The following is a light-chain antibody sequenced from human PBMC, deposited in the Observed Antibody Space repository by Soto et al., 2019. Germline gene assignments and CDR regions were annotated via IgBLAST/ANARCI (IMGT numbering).Light chain of an antibody. CDR3: CLFAGSYTSYV. CDR1: SSYVGGYNY. CDR2: DVS. J-gene: IGLJ1*01. Sequence: QSALTQPRSVSGSPGQSVTISCTGTSSYVGGYNYVSWYQQHPGKAPKLMIYDVSKRPSGVPDRFSGSKSGTTASLTISGLQAEDEADYNCCLFAGSYTSYVFGTGTKVTVL. V-gene: IGLV2-11*01.